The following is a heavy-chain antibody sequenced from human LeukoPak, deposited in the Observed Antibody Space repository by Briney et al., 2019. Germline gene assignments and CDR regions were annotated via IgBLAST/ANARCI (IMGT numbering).Heavy chain of an antibody. V-gene: IGHV3-21*01. J-gene: IGHJ6*04. CDR2: ISSSSSSYI. CDR3: ARDRGHYGMDV. CDR1: GFTFSSYS. Sequence: GGSLRLSCAASGFTFSSYSMNWVRQAPGKGLEWVSSISSSSSSYIYYADSVKGRFTISRDNAKNSLYLQMNSLRAEDTAVYYCARDRGHYGMDVWGKGTTVTVSS.